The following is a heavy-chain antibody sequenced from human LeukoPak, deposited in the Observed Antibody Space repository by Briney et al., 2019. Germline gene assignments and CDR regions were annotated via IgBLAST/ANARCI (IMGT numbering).Heavy chain of an antibody. CDR3: ASKGLNYYYGMDV. J-gene: IGHJ6*04. D-gene: IGHD3-22*01. CDR1: GFTFSSYG. Sequence: GRSLRLSCAASGFTFSSYGMHWVRQAPGKGLEWVAVISYDGSNKYYADSVKGRFTISRDNSKNTLYLQMNSLRAEDTAVYYCASKGLNYYYGMDVWGKGSTVTVSS. CDR2: ISYDGSNK. V-gene: IGHV3-30*03.